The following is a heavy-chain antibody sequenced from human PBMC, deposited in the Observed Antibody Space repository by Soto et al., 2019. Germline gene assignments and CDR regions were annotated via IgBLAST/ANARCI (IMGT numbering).Heavy chain of an antibody. J-gene: IGHJ4*02. CDR1: GFTFSSYA. V-gene: IGHV3-23*01. D-gene: IGHD2-2*01. Sequence: GGSLRLSCAASGFTFSSYAMSWVRQAPGKGLEWVSGISGSGGSTSYADSVKGRFTISRDNSKNTLYLQINSLRAEDTAVYYCAKRVVVPAAIYYFDYWGQGTLVTVSS. CDR3: AKRVVVPAAIYYFDY. CDR2: ISGSGGST.